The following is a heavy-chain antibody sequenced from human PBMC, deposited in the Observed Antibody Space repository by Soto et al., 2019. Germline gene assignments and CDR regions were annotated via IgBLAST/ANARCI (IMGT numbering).Heavy chain of an antibody. V-gene: IGHV3-23*01. CDR2: ISDSGGST. Sequence: EEQLLESGGGLVQPGGSLRLSCAASGFTFSSYAMTWVRQAPGKGLEWVSTISDSGGSTYYADSVKGRFTISRDNSKNTLHRHISSLTSEDTAVYYCVKDGGDYAPFYFYGLDVWDQGTTVTVSS. CDR1: GFTFSSYA. J-gene: IGHJ6*02. CDR3: VKDGGDYAPFYFYGLDV. D-gene: IGHD4-17*01.